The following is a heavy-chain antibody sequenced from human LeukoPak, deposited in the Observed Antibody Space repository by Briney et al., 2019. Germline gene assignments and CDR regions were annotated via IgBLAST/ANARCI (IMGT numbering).Heavy chain of an antibody. V-gene: IGHV3-7*05. CDR2: IKQDGSEK. CDR1: GFTVSTDY. D-gene: IGHD3-3*01. J-gene: IGHJ4*02. CDR3: AKKASGV. Sequence: GGSLRLSCAASGFTVSTDYMSWVRQAPGKGLEWVANIKQDGSEKYYVDSVKGRFTISRDNAKNSLYLQMNSLRAEDTAVYYCAKKASGVWGQGTLVTVSS.